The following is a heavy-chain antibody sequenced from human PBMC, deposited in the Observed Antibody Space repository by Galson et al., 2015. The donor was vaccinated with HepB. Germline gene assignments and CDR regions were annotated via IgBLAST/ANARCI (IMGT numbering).Heavy chain of an antibody. CDR3: ARSRGITAAGFDP. Sequence: SLRLSCAASGFTFSNYDMHWVRQVAGKGLEWVSAIGSAGETYYPGSVKGRFTISREDAKKSLYLQMNSLRAEDSAVYYCARSRGITAAGFDPWGQGTLVTVSS. CDR2: IGSAGET. CDR1: GFTFSNYD. D-gene: IGHD6-13*01. J-gene: IGHJ5*02. V-gene: IGHV3-13*01.